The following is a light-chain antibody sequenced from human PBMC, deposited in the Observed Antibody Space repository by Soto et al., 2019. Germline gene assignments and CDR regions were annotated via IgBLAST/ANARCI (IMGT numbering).Light chain of an antibody. V-gene: IGLV2-14*01. CDR2: EAS. Sequence: QSALPQSASVSGSPGQAITISCTGTSSDVGAYNFVSWYQQHPGKAPKLMIYEASNRPSGVSNRSSGSKSDNTASLTISGLQAEFGDDYGCKSYRGFDTLVFGTGTKLTVL. CDR1: SSDVGAYNF. CDR3: KSYRGFDTLV. J-gene: IGLJ1*01.